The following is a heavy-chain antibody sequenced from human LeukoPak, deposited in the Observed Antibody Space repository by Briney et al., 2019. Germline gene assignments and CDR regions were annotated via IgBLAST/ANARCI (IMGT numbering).Heavy chain of an antibody. Sequence: GDSLKISCKGTGYSFSSYWIGWVRQMPGKGLEWMRIIYPGDSDTRYSPSFQGQVTISADKSISTAYLQWSSLKASDTAMYYCARHGYSSGWYPVFDYWGQGTLVTVSS. D-gene: IGHD6-19*01. CDR2: IYPGDSDT. V-gene: IGHV5-51*01. CDR3: ARHGYSSGWYPVFDY. J-gene: IGHJ4*02. CDR1: GYSFSSYW.